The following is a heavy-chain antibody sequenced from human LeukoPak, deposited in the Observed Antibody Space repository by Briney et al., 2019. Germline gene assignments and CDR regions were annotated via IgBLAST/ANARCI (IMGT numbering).Heavy chain of an antibody. CDR2: ISWNSGSI. J-gene: IGHJ6*03. V-gene: IGHV3-9*01. CDR3: AREAGSSGGSFNTLVYYYYYMDV. CDR1: GFTFDDYA. D-gene: IGHD2-15*01. Sequence: PGRSLRLSCAASGFTFDDYAMHWVRQAPGKGLEWVSGISWNSGSIGYADSVKGRFTISRDNAKNSLYLQMNSLRAEDTAVYYCAREAGSSGGSFNTLVYYYYYMDVWGKGTTVTISS.